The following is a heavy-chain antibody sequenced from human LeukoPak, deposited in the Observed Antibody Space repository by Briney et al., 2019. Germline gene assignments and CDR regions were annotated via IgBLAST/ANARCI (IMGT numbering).Heavy chain of an antibody. Sequence: SETLSLTCSVSGGSISGYYWTWIRQPAGKGLEWIGRVYTSGSTHYNPSLKTRLTMSVDTSKNQFSLKLSSVTDADAAVYYCARLITGTTTAFDIWGQGTMVTVSS. V-gene: IGHV4-4*07. D-gene: IGHD1-7*01. CDR2: VYTSGST. CDR1: GGSISGYY. J-gene: IGHJ3*02. CDR3: ARLITGTTTAFDI.